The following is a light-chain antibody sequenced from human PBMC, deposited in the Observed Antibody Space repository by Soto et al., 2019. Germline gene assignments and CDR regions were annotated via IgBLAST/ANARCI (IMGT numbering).Light chain of an antibody. CDR1: QSVSTL. CDR2: DAS. J-gene: IGKJ1*01. V-gene: IGKV1-5*01. Sequence: DIQMTQSPSTLSASVGDTFTITCRASQSVSTLLAWYQQTPGKAPKLLMYDASTLESGAPARFSGSGSGTEFTLTISSLQPEDFATYYCQQTYSLPRTFAQGTKVDIK. CDR3: QQTYSLPRT.